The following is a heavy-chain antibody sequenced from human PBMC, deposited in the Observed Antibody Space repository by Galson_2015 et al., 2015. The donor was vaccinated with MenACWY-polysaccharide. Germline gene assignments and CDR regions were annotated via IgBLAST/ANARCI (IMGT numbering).Heavy chain of an antibody. Sequence: SLRLSCAASGFTFSTYTMTWVRQAPGKGLEWASSVSSGSGTIYYAESVKGRFTISRDNAQSSLYLQLNSLRDEDTAVYYCARVAYSSRTFDSWGQGTLVTVSS. CDR3: ARVAYSSRTFDS. CDR2: VSSGSGTI. D-gene: IGHD4-11*01. CDR1: GFTFSTYT. V-gene: IGHV3-48*02. J-gene: IGHJ4*02.